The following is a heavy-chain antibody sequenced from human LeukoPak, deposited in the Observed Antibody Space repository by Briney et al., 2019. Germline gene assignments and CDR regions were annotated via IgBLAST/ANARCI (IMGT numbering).Heavy chain of an antibody. D-gene: IGHD1-26*01. V-gene: IGHV4-39*07. J-gene: IGHJ6*03. CDR1: GGSISSSSYY. Sequence: PSETLSLTCTVSGGSISSSSYYWGWIRQPPGKGLEWIGSIYYSGSTYYNPSLKSRVTMSVDTSKNQFSLKLSSVTAADTAVYYCARGEGATDYYYYYMDVWGKGTTVTVSS. CDR2: IYYSGST. CDR3: ARGEGATDYYYYYMDV.